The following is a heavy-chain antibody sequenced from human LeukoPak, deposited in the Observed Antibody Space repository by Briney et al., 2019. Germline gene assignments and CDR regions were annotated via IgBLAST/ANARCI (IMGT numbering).Heavy chain of an antibody. CDR2: ISAYNGNT. Sequence: GASVKVSCKASGYTFTGYYMHWVGQAPGQGLEWMGWISAYNGNTNYAQKLQGRVTMTTDTSTSTAYMELRSLRSDDTAVYYCARDLYYSSGWFDLWGRGTLVTVSS. CDR1: GYTFTGYY. D-gene: IGHD6-19*01. J-gene: IGHJ2*01. V-gene: IGHV1-18*04. CDR3: ARDLYYSSGWFDL.